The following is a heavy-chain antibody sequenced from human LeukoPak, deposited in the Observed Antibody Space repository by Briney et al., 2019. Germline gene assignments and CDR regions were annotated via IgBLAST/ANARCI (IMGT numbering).Heavy chain of an antibody. CDR1: GFTFNTYS. CDR2: ITSTSSYM. D-gene: IGHD2-8*02. Sequence: KPGGSLRLSCAASGFTFNTYSMIWVRQAPGKGLEWVSYITSTSSYMYNADSVKGRFTISRDNAKNSLYLQMNSLRAEDTAVYYCARDESTGHVSLWGQGTLVIVSS. CDR3: ARDESTGHVSL. J-gene: IGHJ4*02. V-gene: IGHV3-21*01.